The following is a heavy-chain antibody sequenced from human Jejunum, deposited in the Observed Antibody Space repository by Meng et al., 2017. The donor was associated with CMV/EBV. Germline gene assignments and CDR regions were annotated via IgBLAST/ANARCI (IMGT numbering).Heavy chain of an antibody. Sequence: CETSGYTFAAYYIHWVRQAPGRGLEWMGRINPNMGGTSYAQKFQGRVTMTRDMSTSTVYMELTSLTPDDTAVYFCAGDRSSGYFYVHWGQGTLVTVSS. D-gene: IGHD3-22*01. J-gene: IGHJ1*01. CDR2: INPNMGGT. CDR3: AGDRSSGYFYVH. CDR1: GYTFAAYY. V-gene: IGHV1-2*06.